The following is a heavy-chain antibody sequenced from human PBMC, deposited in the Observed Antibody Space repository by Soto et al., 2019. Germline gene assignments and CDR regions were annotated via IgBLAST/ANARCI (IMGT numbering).Heavy chain of an antibody. D-gene: IGHD3-10*01. V-gene: IGHV1-3*01. CDR3: AVLGSGSYYNYYYYYGMDV. CDR2: INAGNGNT. Sequence: SVKVSCKASGYTFTSYAMHWVRQAPGQRLEWMGWINAGNGNTKYSQKFQGRVTITRDTSASTAYMELSSLRPEDTAVYYCAVLGSGSYYNYYYYYGMDVWGQGTTVTVSS. CDR1: GYTFTSYA. J-gene: IGHJ6*02.